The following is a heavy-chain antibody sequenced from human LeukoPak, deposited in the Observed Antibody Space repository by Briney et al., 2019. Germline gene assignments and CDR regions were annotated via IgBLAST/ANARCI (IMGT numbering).Heavy chain of an antibody. V-gene: IGHV3-74*01. CDR3: ARDFDA. J-gene: IGHJ4*02. Sequence: GGSLRLSCAASGFTFSRYWMHWVRQAPGKGLVWISHINSDSNSTTYADSLKGRFTISRDNAKNTLSLQINSLRADDTAVYYFARDFDAWGQGTLVTVSS. CDR1: GFTFSRYW. CDR2: INSDSNST.